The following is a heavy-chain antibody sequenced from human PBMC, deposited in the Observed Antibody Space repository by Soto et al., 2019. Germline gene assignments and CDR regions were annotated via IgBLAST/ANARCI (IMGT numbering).Heavy chain of an antibody. CDR1: GGTFSSYA. Sequence: QVQLVQSGAEVKKPGSSVKVSCKASGGTFSSYAISWVRQAPGQGLEWMGGIIPIFGTANYAQKFQGRVKITADESTSTAYMELSSLRSEETAVYYCARSRKEWLLLDYWGQGTLVTVSS. V-gene: IGHV1-69*01. CDR2: IIPIFGTA. CDR3: ARSRKEWLLLDY. D-gene: IGHD3-22*01. J-gene: IGHJ4*02.